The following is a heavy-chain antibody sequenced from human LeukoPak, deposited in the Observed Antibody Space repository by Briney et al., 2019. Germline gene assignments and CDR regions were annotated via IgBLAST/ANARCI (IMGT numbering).Heavy chain of an antibody. V-gene: IGHV3-30*18. CDR3: AXLPDGYSSGSDAFDI. CDR2: ISYDGSNK. J-gene: IGHJ3*02. Sequence: GRSLRLSCAASGFTFSSYGMHWVRQAPGKGLEWVAVISYDGSNKYYADSVKGRFTISRDNSKNTLYLQMNSLRAEDTAVYYCAXLPDGYSSGSDAFDIWGQGTMVTVSS. CDR1: GFTFSSYG. D-gene: IGHD6-19*01.